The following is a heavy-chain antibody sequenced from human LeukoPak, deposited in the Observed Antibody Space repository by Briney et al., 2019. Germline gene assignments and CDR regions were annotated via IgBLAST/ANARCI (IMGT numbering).Heavy chain of an antibody. CDR2: ISSSGGRT. CDR1: GFTFSNYA. D-gene: IGHD2-15*01. Sequence: PGGSLRLSCAAAGFTFSNYAMSWVRQAPGKGLEWVSAISSSGGRTYYADSVKGRFTISRDNSKNTLYLQLNSLRAEDTAEYYCAERPTCSDSSCPPGIHWGQGTLVTVSS. CDR3: AERPTCSDSSCPPGIH. V-gene: IGHV3-23*01. J-gene: IGHJ4*02.